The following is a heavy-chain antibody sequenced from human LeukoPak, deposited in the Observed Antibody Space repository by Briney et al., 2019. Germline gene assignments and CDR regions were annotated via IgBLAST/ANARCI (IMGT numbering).Heavy chain of an antibody. J-gene: IGHJ3*02. Sequence: GGSLRLSCAASGFTFSSYGMNWVRQAPGKGLEWVSYISSSSTIYYADSVKGRFTISRDNAKNSLYLQMNSLRAEDTAVYYCARNRAYAFDIWGQGTMVTVSS. CDR2: ISSSSTI. V-gene: IGHV3-48*01. CDR1: GFTFSSYG. D-gene: IGHD3-10*01. CDR3: ARNRAYAFDI.